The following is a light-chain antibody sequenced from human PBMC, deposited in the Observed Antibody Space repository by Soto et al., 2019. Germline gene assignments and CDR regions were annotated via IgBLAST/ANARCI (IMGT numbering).Light chain of an antibody. CDR1: TGAVTSGNF. CDR2: ETS. V-gene: IGLV7-46*01. J-gene: IGLJ3*02. Sequence: QTVVTQEPSLSVSPGGTVTLTCASSTGAVTSGNFPYWFQQKPGQAPRTLIYETSNKHSWTPARFSGSILGVKAALTLAGAQPEDEAEYYCLLSFSGPRVFGGGTKLTVL. CDR3: LLSFSGPRV.